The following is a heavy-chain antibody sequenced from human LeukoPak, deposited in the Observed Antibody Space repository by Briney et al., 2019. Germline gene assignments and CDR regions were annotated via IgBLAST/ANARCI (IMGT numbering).Heavy chain of an antibody. CDR1: GGTFSSYA. V-gene: IGHV1-69*13. CDR3: AREAAAGATPHPDY. J-gene: IGHJ4*02. D-gene: IGHD1-26*01. CDR2: IIPIFGTA. Sequence: ASVKVSCKASGGTFSSYAISWVRQAPGQGLEWMGGIIPIFGTANYAQKFQGRVTITADESTSTAYMELSSLRSEDTAVYYCAREAAAGATPHPDYWGQETLVTVSS.